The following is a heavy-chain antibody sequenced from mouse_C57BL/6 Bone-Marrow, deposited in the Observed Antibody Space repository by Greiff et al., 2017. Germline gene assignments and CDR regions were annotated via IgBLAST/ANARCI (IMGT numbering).Heavy chain of an antibody. D-gene: IGHD1-1*01. CDR2: ISSGGDYI. V-gene: IGHV5-9-1*02. CDR1: GFTFSSYA. J-gene: IGHJ2*01. Sequence: DVHLVESGEGLVKPGGSLKLSCAASGFTFSSYAMSWVRQTPEKRLEWVAYISSGGDYIYYADTVKGRFTISRDNARNTLYLQMSSLKSEDTAMYYCTRDTGFTTVYFDYWGQGTTLTVSS. CDR3: TRDTGFTTVYFDY.